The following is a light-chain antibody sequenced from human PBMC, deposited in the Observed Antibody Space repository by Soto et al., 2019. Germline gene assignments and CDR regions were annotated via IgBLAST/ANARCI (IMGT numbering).Light chain of an antibody. J-gene: IGLJ1*01. CDR2: SNN. Sequence: QSVLTQPPSASGTPGQTVTVSCSGSTSDIGTNAVNWFQHLTGTAPRLLIYSNNHRPSGVPYRFSGSKSGTSGSLAISGLQSEDETTSDCATWPDSFYVFGTGTKVTVL. V-gene: IGLV1-44*01. CDR3: ATWPDSFYV. CDR1: TSDIGTNA.